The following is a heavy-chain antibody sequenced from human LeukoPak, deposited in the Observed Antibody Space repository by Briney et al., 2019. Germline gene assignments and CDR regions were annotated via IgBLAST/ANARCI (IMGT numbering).Heavy chain of an antibody. Sequence: ASVKVSCKASVYTLTGHYMHWVRLPPGQGLEWMGLVNSDSGGTKYAKKFHGRVIMTRVTSISTPYMELSRLKSDDTAVYYCARGRVHSWSDAFDIWGQGTTVTVSS. CDR2: VNSDSGGT. CDR1: VYTLTGHY. CDR3: ARGRVHSWSDAFDI. V-gene: IGHV1-2*02. J-gene: IGHJ3*02. D-gene: IGHD1-1*01.